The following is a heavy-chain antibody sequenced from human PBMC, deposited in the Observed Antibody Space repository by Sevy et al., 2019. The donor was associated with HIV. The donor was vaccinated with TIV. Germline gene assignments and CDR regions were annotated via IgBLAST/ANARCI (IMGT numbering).Heavy chain of an antibody. CDR2: INPETGGT. J-gene: IGHJ6*02. V-gene: IGHV1-2*06. CDR3: AKDIGDPKFPEVITGYYYGLAV. D-gene: IGHD3-10*01. CDR1: GYNFTGYY. Sequence: TSVKVSCKSSGYNFTGYYLHWVRQAPGQGPEWMGRINPETGGTKYAQTFQGRVTMSRDTSITTVFMELSGLRSDDTAVYYCAKDIGDPKFPEVITGYYYGLAVWGQGTSVTVSS.